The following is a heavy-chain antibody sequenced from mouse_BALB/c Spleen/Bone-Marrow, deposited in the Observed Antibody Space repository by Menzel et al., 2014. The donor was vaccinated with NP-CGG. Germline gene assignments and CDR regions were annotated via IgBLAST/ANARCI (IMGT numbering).Heavy chain of an antibody. Sequence: DVHLVESGGGLVKPGGSLKLSCAASGFTFSSYAMSWVRQTPEKRLEWVATIGSGDSSTYYPDSVKGRFTISRDYAKNTLYLQMSSLRSEDTAMYYCARSGSSYYYWGQGTTLTVSS. CDR3: ARSGSSYYY. V-gene: IGHV5-9-3*01. CDR1: GFTFSSYA. J-gene: IGHJ2*01. D-gene: IGHD1-1*01. CDR2: IGSGDSST.